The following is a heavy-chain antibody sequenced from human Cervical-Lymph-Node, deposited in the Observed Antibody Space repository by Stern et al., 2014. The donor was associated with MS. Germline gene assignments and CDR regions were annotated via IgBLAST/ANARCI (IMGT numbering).Heavy chain of an antibody. J-gene: IGHJ3*02. CDR2: IYPGNFDT. CDR3: ARLASYTGYDYDAFDM. CDR1: GYSFTNSW. Sequence: EVQLVESGADVKKPGESLKISCKASGYSFTNSWIGWVRQMPGKGLEWMGIIYPGNFDTRYSPSFQGQVTISADRSISTAYLQWSSLKASDTAMYYCARLASYTGYDYDAFDMWGQGTRVTVSS. D-gene: IGHD5-12*01. V-gene: IGHV5-51*03.